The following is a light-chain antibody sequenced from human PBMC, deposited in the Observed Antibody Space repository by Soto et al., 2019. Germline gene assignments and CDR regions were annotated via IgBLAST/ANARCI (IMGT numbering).Light chain of an antibody. CDR1: QGIRND. CDR3: LQHSTYSLT. J-gene: IGKJ1*01. CDR2: AAS. V-gene: IGKV1-17*01. Sequence: DLQMTQFPSSLSASVGDRVTITCRASQGIRNDLGWYQQKPGKAPKRLIYAASSLQSGVPSRFSGSGSGTEFTLAISSLQPEDSATFYCLQHSTYSLTFGQGTKVEIK.